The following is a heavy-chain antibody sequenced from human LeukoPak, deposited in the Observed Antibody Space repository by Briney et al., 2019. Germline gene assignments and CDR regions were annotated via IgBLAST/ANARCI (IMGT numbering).Heavy chain of an antibody. CDR2: IYYSGRT. CDR3: ARVGKYYYDSSGYLEIIDY. Sequence: ASXXLSLTCTVSGGSISSYYWSWIRQPPGKGVEWIGYIYYSGRTNYNPSLRRRVTISVEKSKKQFSLKMSSVTAADTAVYYCARVGKYYYDSSGYLEIIDYWGQGTLVTVSS. CDR1: GGSISSYY. J-gene: IGHJ4*02. D-gene: IGHD3-22*01. V-gene: IGHV4-59*01.